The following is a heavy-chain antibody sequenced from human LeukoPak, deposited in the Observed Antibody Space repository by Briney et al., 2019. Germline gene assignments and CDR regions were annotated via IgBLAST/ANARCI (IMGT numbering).Heavy chain of an antibody. CDR1: GYSISSGYY. J-gene: IGHJ6*03. CDR3: ARETSQKGAHYMDV. Sequence: SETLSLTCTVSGYSISSGYYWGWIRQPPGKGLEWIGSIYHSGSTYYNPSLKSRVTISVDTSKNQFSLKLSSVTAADMAVYYCARETSQKGAHYMDVWGKGTTVTISS. V-gene: IGHV4-38-2*02. D-gene: IGHD3-16*01. CDR2: IYHSGST.